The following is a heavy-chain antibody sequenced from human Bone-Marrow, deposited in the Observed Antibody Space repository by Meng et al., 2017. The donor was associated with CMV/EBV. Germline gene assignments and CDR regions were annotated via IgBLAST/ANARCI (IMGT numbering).Heavy chain of an antibody. Sequence: GESLKISCAASGFTFSSYDMHWVRQAPGKGLEWVAFMRYDGSNKYYRDSVKGRFTISRDNSKNTLYLQMNSLRAEDTAVYYCRVMVRGVPPSFFDYWGQGTLVTVSS. V-gene: IGHV3-30*02. CDR2: MRYDGSNK. D-gene: IGHD3-10*01. J-gene: IGHJ4*02. CDR3: RVMVRGVPPSFFDY. CDR1: GFTFSSYD.